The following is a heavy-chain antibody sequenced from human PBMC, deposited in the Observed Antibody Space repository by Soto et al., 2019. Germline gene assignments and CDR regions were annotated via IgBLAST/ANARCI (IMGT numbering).Heavy chain of an antibody. CDR3: ARGRKIGGNFFDV. Sequence: EVQLVESGGGLVQPGGSLRLSCAASGFTFSSYWMHWVRQAPGKGLVWVSRINSDGSSTTYADSVKGRFTISRDDAKNTLSLQRNSLRAAATAVYYGARGRKIGGNFFDVWGQGTMVTVSS. J-gene: IGHJ3*01. V-gene: IGHV3-74*01. CDR1: GFTFSSYW. CDR2: INSDGSST. D-gene: IGHD1-26*01.